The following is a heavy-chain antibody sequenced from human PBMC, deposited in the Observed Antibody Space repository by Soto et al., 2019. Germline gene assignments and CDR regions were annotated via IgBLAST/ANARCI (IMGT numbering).Heavy chain of an antibody. J-gene: IGHJ5*02. CDR2: LCYSGNT. CDR1: GTPIRSYC. CDR3: AREMGTWLSNSVFDP. V-gene: IGHV4-59*01. D-gene: IGHD1-7*01. Sequence: SETLSLTCTVSGTPIRSYCWSWIRQPPGKGLEWIGSLCYSGNTHYNPSLKSRLTISVDTSKNQFSLKLSSVSAADTAVYYCAREMGTWLSNSVFDPWGQGTLVTVSS.